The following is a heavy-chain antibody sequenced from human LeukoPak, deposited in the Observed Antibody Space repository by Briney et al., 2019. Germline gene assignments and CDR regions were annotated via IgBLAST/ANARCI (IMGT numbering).Heavy chain of an antibody. CDR1: GFTFNDYA. V-gene: IGHV3-30*14. J-gene: IGHJ4*02. CDR2: ISYDGYDK. D-gene: IGHD3-10*01. Sequence: GRSLRLSCAASGFTFNDYAMYWVRQAPGKGLEWVTLISYDGYDKSYADSVKGRFTISRDNSKNTLYLQMNSLRAEDTAVYYCARDPTFFGDRNWGQGTLVTVSS. CDR3: ARDPTFFGDRN.